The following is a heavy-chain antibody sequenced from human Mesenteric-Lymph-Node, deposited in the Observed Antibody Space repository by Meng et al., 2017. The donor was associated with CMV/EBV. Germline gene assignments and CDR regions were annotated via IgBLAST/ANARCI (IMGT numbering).Heavy chain of an antibody. CDR3: ASGALLDY. CDR1: GGAISGGADY. CDR2: IYYSGRT. J-gene: IGHJ4*02. V-gene: IGHV4-31*03. Sequence: LHCTVSGGAISGGADYWSWIRQHPGTGLEWIGYIYYSGRTYYNPSLKSRVTILVDTSKSQFSLNLSSVTAADTAVYYCASGALLDYWGQGALVTVSS.